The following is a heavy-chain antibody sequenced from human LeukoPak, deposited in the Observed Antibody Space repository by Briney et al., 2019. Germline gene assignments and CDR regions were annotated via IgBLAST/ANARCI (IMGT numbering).Heavy chain of an antibody. CDR2: ISSSSSYI. CDR1: GFTFSSYS. V-gene: IGHV3-21*01. CDR3: ARDRPGYSGYDFDY. J-gene: IGHJ4*02. D-gene: IGHD5-12*01. Sequence: GGSLRLSCAASGFTFSSYSMNWVRQAPGKGLEWVSSISSSSSYIYYADSVEGRFTLSRDNAKNSLYLQMNSQRAEDTAVYDCARDRPGYSGYDFDYWGQGTLVTV.